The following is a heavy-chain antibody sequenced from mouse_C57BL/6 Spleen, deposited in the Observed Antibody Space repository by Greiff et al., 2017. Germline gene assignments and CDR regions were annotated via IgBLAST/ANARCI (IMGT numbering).Heavy chain of an antibody. J-gene: IGHJ2*01. CDR3: ARSGSTVYYFDY. Sequence: VQLQQPGAELVKPGASVKLSCKASGYTFTSYWMQWVKQRPGQGLEWIGEIDPSDSYTNYNQKFKGKATLTVDTSSSTAYMQLSSLTSEDSAVYYCARSGSTVYYFDYWGQGTTLTVSS. V-gene: IGHV1-50*01. D-gene: IGHD5-1*01. CDR2: IDPSDSYT. CDR1: GYTFTSYW.